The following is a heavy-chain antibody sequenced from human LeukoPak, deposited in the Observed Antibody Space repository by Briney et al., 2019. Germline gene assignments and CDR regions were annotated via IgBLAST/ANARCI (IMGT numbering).Heavy chain of an antibody. CDR1: GFTFSSYG. J-gene: IGHJ6*02. V-gene: IGHV3-30*18. CDR3: AKDLRIAVAPGDYYYGMDV. D-gene: IGHD6-19*01. Sequence: GRSLRLSCAASGFTFSSYGMHWVRQAPGKGLEWVAVISYDGSNKYYADSVKGRFTISRDNSKNTLYLQMNSLRAEDTAVYYCAKDLRIAVAPGDYYYGMDVWGQGTTVTVSS. CDR2: ISYDGSNK.